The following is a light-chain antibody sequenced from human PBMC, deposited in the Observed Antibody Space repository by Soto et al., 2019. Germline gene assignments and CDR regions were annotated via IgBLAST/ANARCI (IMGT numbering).Light chain of an antibody. J-gene: IGKJ1*01. CDR1: QSISSW. Sequence: DIQMTQSPSTLSASVGDRVTITCRASQSISSWLAWYQQKPGKAPKFLIYKASSLESGVPSRFSSSGSETEFPLTISRLQSDGFATYCCQQYSNYWTFGQGTKVEIK. V-gene: IGKV1-5*03. CDR2: KAS. CDR3: QQYSNYWT.